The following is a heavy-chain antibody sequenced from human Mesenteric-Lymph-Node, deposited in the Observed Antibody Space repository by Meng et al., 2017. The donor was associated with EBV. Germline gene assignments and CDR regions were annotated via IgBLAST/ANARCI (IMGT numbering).Heavy chain of an antibody. Sequence: QVQRQGSGQGLGKPSETLSLTCTVAGGSISTYYWSWIRQPPGKGLEWIGYTSYSGSTNYNPSLKSRVTISVDTSKNHLSLRLTSVTAADTAVYYCARDGASSGWYLDYWGQGTLVTVSS. D-gene: IGHD6-19*01. V-gene: IGHV4-59*01. CDR3: ARDGASSGWYLDY. CDR1: GGSISTYY. CDR2: TSYSGST. J-gene: IGHJ4*02.